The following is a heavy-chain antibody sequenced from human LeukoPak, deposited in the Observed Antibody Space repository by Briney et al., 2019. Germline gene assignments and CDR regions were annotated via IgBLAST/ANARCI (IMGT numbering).Heavy chain of an antibody. J-gene: IGHJ5*02. D-gene: IGHD3-22*01. CDR2: IYYSGRN. CDR3: ARDLGYYYESSGYYYGAGLTGFDP. V-gene: IGHV4-59*01. Sequence: SETLSLTCTVSGGSISSYYWSWIRQPPGKVLEWIGYIYYSGRNNYNPSLKSRVTISVASSKNQFSLKLSAVTAADTAVYYCARDLGYYYESSGYYYGAGLTGFDPWGQGTLVTVSS. CDR1: GGSISSYY.